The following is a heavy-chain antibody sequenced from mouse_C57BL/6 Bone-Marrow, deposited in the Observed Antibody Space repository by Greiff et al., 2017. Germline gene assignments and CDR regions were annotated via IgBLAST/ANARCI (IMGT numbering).Heavy chain of an antibody. CDR3: ARPDYYGSSYSFAY. Sequence: QVHVKQPGAELVRPGSSVKLSCKASGYTFTSYWMHWVKQRPIQGLEWIGNIDPSDSETHYNQKFKDKATLTVDKSSSTAYMQLSSLTSEDSAVYYCARPDYYGSSYSFAYWGQGTLVTVSA. CDR2: IDPSDSET. V-gene: IGHV1-52*01. J-gene: IGHJ3*01. CDR1: GYTFTSYW. D-gene: IGHD1-1*01.